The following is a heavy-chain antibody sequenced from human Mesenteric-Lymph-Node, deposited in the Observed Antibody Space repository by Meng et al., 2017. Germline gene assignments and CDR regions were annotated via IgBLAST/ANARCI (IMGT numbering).Heavy chain of an antibody. CDR3: AKNSVSSGYHYRD. D-gene: IGHD3-22*01. J-gene: IGHJ4*02. CDR1: GFTFSSYG. V-gene: IGHV3-33*06. Sequence: GESLKISCAASGFTFSSYGMHWVRQAPGKGLEWVAVIWYDGSNKYYADSVKGRFTISRDNSKNTLNLQMNSLRGDDTAVYYCAKNSVSSGYHYRDWGQGTLVTGSS. CDR2: IWYDGSNK.